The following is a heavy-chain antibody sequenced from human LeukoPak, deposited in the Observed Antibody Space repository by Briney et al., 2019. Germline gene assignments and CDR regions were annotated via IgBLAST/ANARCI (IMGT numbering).Heavy chain of an antibody. CDR1: GFTFSSYS. Sequence: PGGSLRLSCAASGFTFSSYSMNWVRQAPGKGLEWVSYISSSSSTIYYADSVKGRFTLSRDNAKNSLYLQMNSPRAADTAVYYCARDSPDYDFWSGYPQFDYWGQGTLVTVSS. D-gene: IGHD3-3*01. CDR2: ISSSSSTI. J-gene: IGHJ4*02. V-gene: IGHV3-48*01. CDR3: ARDSPDYDFWSGYPQFDY.